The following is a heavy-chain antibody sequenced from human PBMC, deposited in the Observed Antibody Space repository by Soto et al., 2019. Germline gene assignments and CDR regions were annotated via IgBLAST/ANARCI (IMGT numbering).Heavy chain of an antibody. CDR2: ISGSADST. V-gene: IGHV3-23*01. Sequence: EVQMLDSGGGLVQPGGSLRLSCAASGFTFRSYSTNWVRQAPGKGLEWVSTISGSADSTYYADSVKGRFTISRDNSKNNKSLQTNSMRPEDTAVYSCAKSVQSSWVNMEGWDQGTTVIVSS. CDR1: GFTFRSYS. CDR3: AKSVQSSWVNMEG. D-gene: IGHD2-2*01. J-gene: IGHJ6*02.